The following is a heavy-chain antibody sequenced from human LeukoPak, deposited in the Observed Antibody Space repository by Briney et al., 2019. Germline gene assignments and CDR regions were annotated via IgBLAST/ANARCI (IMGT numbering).Heavy chain of an antibody. CDR2: ITSSSAYV. D-gene: IGHD3-16*01. CDR1: GFTFSSYS. Sequence: PGGSLRLSCAASGFTFSSYSMNWVRQAPGKGLEWVSSITSSSAYVFYADSVKGRFTISRDNAQNSLYLQMNSLRAEDTAVYYCARVKYYDQDFDYWGQGTLVTVSS. J-gene: IGHJ4*02. V-gene: IGHV3-21*01. CDR3: ARVKYYDQDFDY.